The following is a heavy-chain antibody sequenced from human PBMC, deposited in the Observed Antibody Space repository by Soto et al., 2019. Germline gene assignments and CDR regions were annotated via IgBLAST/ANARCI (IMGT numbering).Heavy chain of an antibody. CDR1: GGTFSSDS. CDR3: ARSGGLDRDFNY. J-gene: IGHJ4*02. Sequence: QVQLVQSGAEVKKPGSSVKVSCKASGGTFSSDSFSWVRQAPGQGLEWMGGIIPMFDTPIYAQKFQDRVTIPADETTSTGYMQLSSLRSGDTAVYYCARSGGLDRDFNYWGQGSLVTVSS. V-gene: IGHV1-69*12. CDR2: IIPMFDTP. D-gene: IGHD2-15*01.